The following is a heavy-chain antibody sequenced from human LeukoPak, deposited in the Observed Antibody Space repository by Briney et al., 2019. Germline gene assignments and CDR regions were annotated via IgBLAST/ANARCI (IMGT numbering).Heavy chain of an antibody. D-gene: IGHD2-21*02. CDR1: GFTFSRYG. CDR2: MSFDGSNK. J-gene: IGHJ4*02. Sequence: TGGSLRLSCAASGFTFSRYGMHWVRQAPGKGPEWVAGMSFDGSNKYYVDSVKGRFTISRDSAKNSLYLQMNSLRAEDTAVYYCARFRTWGDKAFDYWGQGTLVTVSS. V-gene: IGHV3-30*03. CDR3: ARFRTWGDKAFDY.